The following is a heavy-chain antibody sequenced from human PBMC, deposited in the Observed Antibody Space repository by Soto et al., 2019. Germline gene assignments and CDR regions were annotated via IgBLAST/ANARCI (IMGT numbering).Heavy chain of an antibody. CDR3: ARDLGEKLGGYYYYYGMDV. J-gene: IGHJ6*02. Sequence: PSETLSLTCDVSGDTISTGGYTWAWIRQPPGKALEWIGHTYHSGNPYYNPSLKSRVIISLDTSKTQFSLTMRSVSAADAAVYFCARDLGEKLGGYYYYYGMDVWGPGTTVTVSS. D-gene: IGHD3-16*01. CDR1: GDTISTGGYT. CDR2: TYHSGNP. V-gene: IGHV4-30-2*01.